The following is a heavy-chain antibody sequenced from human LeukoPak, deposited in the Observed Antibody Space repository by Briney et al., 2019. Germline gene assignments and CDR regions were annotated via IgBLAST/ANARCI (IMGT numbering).Heavy chain of an antibody. CDR3: AKGLANYDILTGYLS. J-gene: IGHJ4*02. D-gene: IGHD3-9*01. V-gene: IGHV3-30*02. CDR2: IRYDGTKK. Sequence: PGGSLRLSCAASGFTFSTYGMHWVRQAPGTGLEWVALIRYDGTKKYYADSVRGRFTISRDNSKNTLSLQMNSLRPEDTAVYYCAKGLANYDILTGYLSWGQGTLVTVSS. CDR1: GFTFSTYG.